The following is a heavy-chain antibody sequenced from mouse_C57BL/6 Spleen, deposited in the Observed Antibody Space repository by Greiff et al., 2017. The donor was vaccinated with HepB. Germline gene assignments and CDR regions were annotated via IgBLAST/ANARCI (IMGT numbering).Heavy chain of an antibody. CDR3: AKGSSYVFDY. V-gene: IGHV3-6*01. J-gene: IGHJ2*01. CDR2: ISYDGSN. CDR1: GYSITSGYY. Sequence: VQLQQSGPGLVKPSQSLSLTCSVTGYSITSGYYWNWIRQFPGNKLEWMGYISYDGSNNYNPSLKNRISITRDTSKNQFFLKLNSVTTEDTATYYCAKGSSYVFDYWGQGTTLTVSS. D-gene: IGHD1-1*01.